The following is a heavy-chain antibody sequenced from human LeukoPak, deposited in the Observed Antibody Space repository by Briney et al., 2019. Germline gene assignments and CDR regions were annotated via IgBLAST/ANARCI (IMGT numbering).Heavy chain of an antibody. CDR3: ARGMGSSWFGYYYDSAGR. D-gene: IGHD3-22*01. CDR2: LKKDGSEE. V-gene: IGHV3-7*01. CDR1: GFTFTSYW. Sequence: GGSLRLSCAASGFTFTSYWMSWVRQAPGKGLEWVANLKKDGSEEYYVDSVKGRFTISRDNTKNSLYLQMNRLRAEDTAVYYCARGMGSSWFGYYYDSAGRWGQGTLVTVSS. J-gene: IGHJ4*02.